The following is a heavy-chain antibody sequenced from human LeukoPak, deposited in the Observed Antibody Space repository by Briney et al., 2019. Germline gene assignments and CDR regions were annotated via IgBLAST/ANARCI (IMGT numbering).Heavy chain of an antibody. CDR1: GGSFSGYY. D-gene: IGHD2-2*02. CDR3: ARDSSNGDIVVVPAAIGWFDP. V-gene: IGHV4-34*01. J-gene: IGHJ5*02. Sequence: SETLSLTCAVYGGSFSGYYWSWIRQPPGKGLERIGEINHSGSANYNPSLKSRVTISVDTSKNQFSLKLSSVTAADTAVYYCARDSSNGDIVVVPAAIGWFDPWGQGTLVTVSS. CDR2: INHSGSA.